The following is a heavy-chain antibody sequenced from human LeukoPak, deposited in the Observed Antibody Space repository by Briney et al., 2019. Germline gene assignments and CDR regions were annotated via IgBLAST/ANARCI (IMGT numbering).Heavy chain of an antibody. V-gene: IGHV3-30*03. Sequence: GGSLRLSCAASGFTFSSYWMSWVRQAPGKGLEWVAVISYDGSTKDYADSVKGRFTISRDNSKNTLYLEMISLRAEDTAVYFCARDPYSGNYGAYYYYYMDVWGKGTTVTISS. D-gene: IGHD1-26*01. CDR1: GFTFSSYW. CDR3: ARDPYSGNYGAYYYYYMDV. CDR2: ISYDGSTK. J-gene: IGHJ6*03.